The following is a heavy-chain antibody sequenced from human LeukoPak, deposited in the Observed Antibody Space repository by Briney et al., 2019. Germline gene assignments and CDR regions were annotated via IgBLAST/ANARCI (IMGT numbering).Heavy chain of an antibody. Sequence: ASVKVSCKASGYTFTSYYMHWVRQAPGQGLEWMGIINPSGGSTSYAQKFQGRVTMTEDTSTDTAYMELRSLRSEDTAVFYCATAFSACTAGSCYNSYGMDLWGQGTTVTVS. CDR3: ATAFSACTAGSCYNSYGMDL. CDR1: GYTFTSYY. D-gene: IGHD2-15*01. V-gene: IGHV1-46*01. J-gene: IGHJ6*02. CDR2: INPSGGST.